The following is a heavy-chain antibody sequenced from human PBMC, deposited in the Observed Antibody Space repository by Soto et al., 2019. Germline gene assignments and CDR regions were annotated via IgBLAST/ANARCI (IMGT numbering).Heavy chain of an antibody. CDR2: INQSGST. J-gene: IGHJ4*02. CDR3: AGENYDFWSGYYRYYFDY. Sequence: PSETLSLTCAVYGGSLRNYYWSWIRQPPGKGLEWIGEINQSGSTNYNPSLKSRVSISIDTSKKQFSLRLASVTAADTAVYYCAGENYDFWSGYYRYYFDYWGQGTLVTVSS. V-gene: IGHV4-34*01. D-gene: IGHD3-3*01. CDR1: GGSLRNYY.